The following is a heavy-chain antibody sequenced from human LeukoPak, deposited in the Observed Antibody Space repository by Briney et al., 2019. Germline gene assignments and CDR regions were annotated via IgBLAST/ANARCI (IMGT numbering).Heavy chain of an antibody. V-gene: IGHV4-30-2*01. Sequence: PSETLSLTCAVSGGSISSGGYSWSWIRQPPGKGLEWIGYIYHSGSTYYNPSLKSRVTISVDRSKNQFSLKLSSVTAADTAVYYCARQSMVRGVTLDYWGQGTLVTVSS. D-gene: IGHD3-10*01. J-gene: IGHJ4*02. CDR3: ARQSMVRGVTLDY. CDR2: IYHSGST. CDR1: GGSISSGGYS.